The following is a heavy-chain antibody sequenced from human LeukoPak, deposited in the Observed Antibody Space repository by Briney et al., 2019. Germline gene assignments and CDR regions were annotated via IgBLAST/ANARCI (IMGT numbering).Heavy chain of an antibody. J-gene: IGHJ4*02. CDR2: IYYTGSS. V-gene: IGHV4-39*02. Sequence: SETLSLTCTVSGGSISYSTYYWGWIRQPPGKGLEWIASIYYTGSSYYNPSLKSRVTMSVDTSKNQFSLKLRSVTAADTAVYYCARDCSGGSCFSGPFEYWGQGTLVTVSS. CDR1: GGSISYSTYY. CDR3: ARDCSGGSCFSGPFEY. D-gene: IGHD2-15*01.